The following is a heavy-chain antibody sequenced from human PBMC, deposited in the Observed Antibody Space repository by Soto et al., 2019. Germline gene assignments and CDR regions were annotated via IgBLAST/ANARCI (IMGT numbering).Heavy chain of an antibody. V-gene: IGHV3-48*01. D-gene: IGHD2-15*01. CDR3: ASLGYCSGGSCYMGYYYYMDV. CDR1: GFTFSSYS. J-gene: IGHJ6*03. Sequence: GGSLRLSCAASGFTFSSYSMNWVRQAPGKGLEWVSYISSSSSNIYYADSVKGRFTISRDNAKNSLYLQMNSLRAEDTAVYYCASLGYCSGGSCYMGYYYYMDVWGKGTTVTVSS. CDR2: ISSSSSNI.